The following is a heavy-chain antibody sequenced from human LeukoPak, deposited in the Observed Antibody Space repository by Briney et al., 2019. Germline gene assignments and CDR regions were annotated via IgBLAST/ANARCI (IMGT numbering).Heavy chain of an antibody. CDR2: INHSGST. V-gene: IGHV4-34*01. CDR1: GGSFSGYY. CDR3: AAPWVGATSPYYFDY. J-gene: IGHJ4*02. D-gene: IGHD1-26*01. Sequence: SETLSLTCAVYGGSFSGYYWSWIRQPPGKGLEWIGEINHSGSTNYNPPLKSRVTISVDTSKNQFSLKLSSVTAADTAVYYCAAPWVGATSPYYFDYWGQGTLVTVSS.